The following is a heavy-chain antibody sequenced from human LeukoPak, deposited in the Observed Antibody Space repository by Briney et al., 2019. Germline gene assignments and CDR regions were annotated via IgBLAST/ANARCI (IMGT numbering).Heavy chain of an antibody. D-gene: IGHD5-18*01. V-gene: IGHV3-11*01. J-gene: IGHJ5*02. CDR3: AKGDTAMASYNWFDP. CDR1: GFTFSDYY. CDR2: ISSSGSTI. Sequence: SGGSLRLSCAASGFTFSDYYMSWIRQAPGKGLEWVSYISSSGSTIYYADSVKGRFTISRDNAKNSLYLQMNSLRAEDTALYYCAKGDTAMASYNWFDPWGQGTLVTVSS.